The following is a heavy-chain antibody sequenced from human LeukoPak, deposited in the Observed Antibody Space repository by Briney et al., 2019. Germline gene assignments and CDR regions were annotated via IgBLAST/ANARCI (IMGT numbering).Heavy chain of an antibody. V-gene: IGHV1-18*01. Sequence: ASVKVSCKASGYTFTSYGISWVRQAPGQGLEWLGWISTYNNNTHYAQKFQVRVTMTTDTSTSTAYMELRSLRSDDTAVYYCARFGGGATKDDRLDYWGRGTLVTVSS. CDR2: ISTYNNNT. D-gene: IGHD3-16*01. CDR1: GYTFTSYG. J-gene: IGHJ4*02. CDR3: ARFGGGATKDDRLDY.